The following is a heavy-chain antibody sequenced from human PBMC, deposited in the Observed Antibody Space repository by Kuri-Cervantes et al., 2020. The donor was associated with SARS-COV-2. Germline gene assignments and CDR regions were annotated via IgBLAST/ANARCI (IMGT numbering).Heavy chain of an antibody. D-gene: IGHD3-10*01. V-gene: IGHV1-8*01. CDR1: GYTFTSYD. CDR3: ARWRRATMVRGDTHWFDP. CDR2: MNPNSGNT. J-gene: IGHJ5*02. Sequence: ASVKVSCKASGYTFTSYDINWVRQATGRGLEWMGWMNPNSGNTGYAQKFQGRVTITRNTSISTAYMELSSLRSEDTAVYYCARWRRATMVRGDTHWFDPWGQGTLVTVSS.